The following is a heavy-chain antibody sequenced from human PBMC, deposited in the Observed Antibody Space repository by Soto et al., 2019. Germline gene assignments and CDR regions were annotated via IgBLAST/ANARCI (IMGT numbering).Heavy chain of an antibody. Sequence: QVQLVESGGGVVQPGRSLRLSCAASGFTFSSYAMHWVRQAPGKGLEWVAGISYDGSNKYYADSVKGRFTISRDNSKNTLYLQMNSLRAEDTAVYYCARDRVGYSSSWYYYGMDVWGQGTTVTVSS. D-gene: IGHD6-13*01. CDR3: ARDRVGYSSSWYYYGMDV. CDR1: GFTFSSYA. V-gene: IGHV3-30-3*01. CDR2: ISYDGSNK. J-gene: IGHJ6*02.